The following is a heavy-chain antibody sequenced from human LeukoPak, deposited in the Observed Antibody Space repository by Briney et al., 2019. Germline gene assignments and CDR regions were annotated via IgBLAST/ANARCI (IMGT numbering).Heavy chain of an antibody. V-gene: IGHV1-8*01. CDR2: MNPNSGNT. CDR3: ARGNSSGWYRMGYYFDY. Sequence: GESLKISCKASGYTFTSYDINWVRQATGQGLEWMGWMNPNSGNTGYAQRFQGRVTMTRNTSISTAYMELSSLRSEDTAVYYCARGNSSGWYRMGYYFDYWGQGTLVTVSS. CDR1: GYTFTSYD. J-gene: IGHJ4*02. D-gene: IGHD6-19*01.